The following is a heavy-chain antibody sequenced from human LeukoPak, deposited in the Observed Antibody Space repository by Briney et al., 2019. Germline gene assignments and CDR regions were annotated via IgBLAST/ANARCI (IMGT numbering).Heavy chain of an antibody. Sequence: PGRSLRLSCAASGFTFDDYAMHWVRQAPGKGLEWVSGISWNSGSIGYADSVKGRFTISRDNAKNSLYLQMNSLRAEDTAVYYCARETYYYDSSGYYFDYWGQGTLVTVSS. CDR3: ARETYYYDSSGYYFDY. J-gene: IGHJ4*02. CDR1: GFTFDDYA. CDR2: ISWNSGSI. D-gene: IGHD3-22*01. V-gene: IGHV3-9*01.